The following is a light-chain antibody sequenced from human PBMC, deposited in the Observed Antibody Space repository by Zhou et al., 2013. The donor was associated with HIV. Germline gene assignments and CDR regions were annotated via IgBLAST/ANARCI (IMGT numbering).Light chain of an antibody. CDR3: QQSYSTLIT. CDR2: AAS. Sequence: DIQMTQSPSSLSASVGDRVTITCRASQGISNYLAWYQQQPGKVPNLLIYAASTLQSGVPSRFSGSGSGTDFTLTIISLQPEDFATYYCQQSYSTLITFGQGTRLEIK. J-gene: IGKJ5*01. V-gene: IGKV1-27*01. CDR1: QGISNY.